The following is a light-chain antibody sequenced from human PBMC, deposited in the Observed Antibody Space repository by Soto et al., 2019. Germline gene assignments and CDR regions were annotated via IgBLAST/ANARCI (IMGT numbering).Light chain of an antibody. CDR1: QSLLHRNGKNY. Sequence: DIVMTQSPFSLAVTPGESASISCRSSQSLLHRNGKNYLDWYVQKPGQSPQLLIYFGSNRAPGVPDRFSGSGSGTDFTLKINRVEAEDVGTYYCMQALQSLTFGQGTRLEIK. V-gene: IGKV2-28*01. J-gene: IGKJ5*01. CDR3: MQALQSLT. CDR2: FGS.